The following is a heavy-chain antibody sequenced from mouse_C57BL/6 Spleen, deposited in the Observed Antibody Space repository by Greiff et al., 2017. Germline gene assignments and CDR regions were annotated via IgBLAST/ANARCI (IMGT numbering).Heavy chain of an antibody. CDR2: IYPGDGDT. D-gene: IGHD1-1*01. CDR3: ARSTTVVATGEAY. Sequence: VKLQESGAELVKPGASVKISCKASGYAFSSYWMNWVKQRPGKGLEWIGQIYPGDGDTNYNRKFKGKATLTAEKSSSTAYMQLSSLTSEDSAVYFCARSTTVVATGEAYWGQGTLVTVSA. CDR1: GYAFSSYW. J-gene: IGHJ3*01. V-gene: IGHV1-80*01.